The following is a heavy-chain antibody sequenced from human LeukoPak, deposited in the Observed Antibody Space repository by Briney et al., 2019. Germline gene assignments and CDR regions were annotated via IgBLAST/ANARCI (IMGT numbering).Heavy chain of an antibody. CDR2: IYYSGST. D-gene: IGHD2-2*01. CDR1: GGSISSNSYY. V-gene: IGHV4-39*07. CDR3: AGEGYCSSTSCYARTSWFDP. J-gene: IGHJ5*02. Sequence: SETLSLTCAVSGGSISSNSYYWGWIRQPPGKGLEWIGSIYYSGSTYYNPSLKSRVTISVDTSKNQFSLKLSSVTAADTAVYHCAGEGYCSSTSCYARTSWFDPWGQGTLVTVSS.